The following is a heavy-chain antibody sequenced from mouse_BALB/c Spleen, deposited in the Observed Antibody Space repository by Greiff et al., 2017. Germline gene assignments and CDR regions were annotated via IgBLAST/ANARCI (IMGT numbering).Heavy chain of an antibody. CDR3: ARGELGPSFAY. CDR1: GFTFSSFG. V-gene: IGHV5-17*02. CDR2: ISSGSSTI. D-gene: IGHD4-1*01. J-gene: IGHJ3*01. Sequence: EVKLVESGGGLVQPGGSRKLSCAASGFTFSSFGMHWVRQAPEKGLEWVAYISSGSSTIYYADTVKGRFTISRDNPKNTLFLQMTSLRSEDTAMYYCARGELGPSFAYWGQGTLVTVSA.